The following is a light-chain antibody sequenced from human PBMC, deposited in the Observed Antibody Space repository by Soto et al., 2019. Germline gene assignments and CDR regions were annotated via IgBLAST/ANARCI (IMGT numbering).Light chain of an antibody. Sequence: EIVLIPSQVTPSLSPGGRANLSCRAIQTVSSYLSWYQQKPGQAPRLLIYGASSRATGIPDRFSGSGSGTDFTLTISRLEPEDFAVYYCQQYGSSPRTFGQGTKVDIK. CDR2: GAS. CDR3: QQYGSSPRT. J-gene: IGKJ1*01. V-gene: IGKV3-20*01. CDR1: QTVSSY.